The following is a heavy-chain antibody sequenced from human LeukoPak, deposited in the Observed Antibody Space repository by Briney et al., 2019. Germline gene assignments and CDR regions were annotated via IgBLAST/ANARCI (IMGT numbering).Heavy chain of an antibody. J-gene: IGHJ4*02. CDR2: IWYDGGNR. CDR1: GFTFSTYG. D-gene: IGHD5-12*01. V-gene: IGHV3-30*02. Sequence: GGSLRLSCAVSGFTFSTYGMHWVRQAPGKGLEWVASIWYDGGNRYYADSVKGRFTISRDNSKNTLYLEMNSPRGDDTAVYYCARDQGGSGYVGYWGQGTLVTVSS. CDR3: ARDQGGSGYVGY.